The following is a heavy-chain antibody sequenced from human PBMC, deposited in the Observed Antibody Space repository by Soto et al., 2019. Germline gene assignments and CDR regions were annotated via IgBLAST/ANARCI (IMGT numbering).Heavy chain of an antibody. CDR2: ISSSGSTI. D-gene: IGHD3-22*01. CDR3: ARDFDYYDTSGYYYGLFDY. V-gene: IGHV3-11*01. Sequence: GGSLRLSCAASGFTFSDYYMSWIRQAPGKGLEWVSYISSSGSTIYYADSVKGRFTISRDNAENSLYLQMNNLRAEDTAVYHCARDFDYYDTSGYYYGLFDYWGQGTLVTVSS. CDR1: GFTFSDYY. J-gene: IGHJ4*01.